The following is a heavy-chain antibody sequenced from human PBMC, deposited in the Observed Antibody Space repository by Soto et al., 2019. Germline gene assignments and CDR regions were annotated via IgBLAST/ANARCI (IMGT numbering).Heavy chain of an antibody. V-gene: IGHV3-23*01. CDR3: ATHHRRIAALFYTGIAFDY. Sequence: GGSLRLSCAASGFTFSSYAMSWVRQAPGKGLEWVSAISGSGGSTYYADSVKGRFTISRDNSKNTLYLQMNSLRAEDTAVYYCATHHRRIAALFYTGIAFDYWGQGTLVTVSS. J-gene: IGHJ4*02. CDR1: GFTFSSYA. CDR2: ISGSGGST. D-gene: IGHD6-6*01.